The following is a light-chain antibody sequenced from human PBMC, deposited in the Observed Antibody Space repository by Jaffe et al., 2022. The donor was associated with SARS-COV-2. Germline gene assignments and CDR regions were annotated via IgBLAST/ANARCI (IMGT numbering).Light chain of an antibody. CDR1: QSIDSY. CDR3: QQTYSTPFT. Sequence: DIQMTQSPSSLSASVGDRVTITCRAGQSIDSYLNWYQQKPGRAPKLLIYAASSLQSGAPSRFSGSGSGTDFTLTISSLQPEDFVTYYCQQTYSTPFTFGPGTKVDIK. J-gene: IGKJ3*01. V-gene: IGKV1-39*01. CDR2: AAS.